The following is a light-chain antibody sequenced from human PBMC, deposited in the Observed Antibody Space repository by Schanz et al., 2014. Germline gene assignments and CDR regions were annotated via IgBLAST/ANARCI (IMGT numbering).Light chain of an antibody. CDR3: NSYAGSNNWV. CDR2: DDI. Sequence: QSALAQPASVSGSPGQSITISCTGTTRDVANHNIVSWYQQHPGKAPKLMIYDDIKRPSGVSIRFSGSTSGNTASLTISGLQAEDETDYYCNSYAGSNNWVFGGGTKLTVL. J-gene: IGLJ3*02. CDR1: TRDVANHNI. V-gene: IGLV2-23*01.